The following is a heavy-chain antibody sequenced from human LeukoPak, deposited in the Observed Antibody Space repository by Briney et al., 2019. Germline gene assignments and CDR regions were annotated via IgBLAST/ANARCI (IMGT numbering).Heavy chain of an antibody. Sequence: GGSLRLSCAASGFTFSSYEMNWVRQAPGKGLEWISHISSSGRTMYYADSVKGRFTISRDNAKNSLYLQMNSLRAEDTAVYYCARLGSLCRNGVCYGGWGQGILVTVSS. V-gene: IGHV3-48*03. D-gene: IGHD2-8*01. CDR2: ISSSGRTM. CDR3: ARLGSLCRNGVCYGG. CDR1: GFTFSSYE. J-gene: IGHJ4*02.